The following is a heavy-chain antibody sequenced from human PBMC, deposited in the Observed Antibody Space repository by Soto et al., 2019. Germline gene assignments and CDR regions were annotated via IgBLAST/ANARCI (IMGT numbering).Heavy chain of an antibody. CDR1: QLTFSPYY. J-gene: IGHJ3*02. Sequence: EGQLVESGGGLVQPGGSLRLSCAASQLTFSPYYLSWVRQAPGKGLEWVAHIKEDGSEKFYVDTVKGRFTISRYNAHNLLFLQMNSRRVEDTAVYYCARSQWRASDIWGQGTMVTASS. V-gene: IGHV3-7*01. CDR2: IKEDGSEK. CDR3: ARSQWRASDI. D-gene: IGHD2-8*01.